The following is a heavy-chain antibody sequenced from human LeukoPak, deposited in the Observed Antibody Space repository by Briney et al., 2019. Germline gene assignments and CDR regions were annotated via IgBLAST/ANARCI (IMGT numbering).Heavy chain of an antibody. CDR3: ARLRGYSGYDYPNYFDY. CDR2: IGAYNGNT. V-gene: IGHV1-18*04. CDR1: GYTFTTYG. D-gene: IGHD5-12*01. J-gene: IGHJ4*02. Sequence: ASVKVSCKASGYTFTTYGISWVRQAPGQGLEWLGWIGAYNGNTNYAQKLQGRVTMTTDTSTSTAYMELRSLRSDDTAVYFCARLRGYSGYDYPNYFDYWGQGTLVTVSS.